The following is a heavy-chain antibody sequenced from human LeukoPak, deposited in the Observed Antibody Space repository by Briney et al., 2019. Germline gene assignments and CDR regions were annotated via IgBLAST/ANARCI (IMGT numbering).Heavy chain of an antibody. V-gene: IGHV3-23*01. CDR3: AKDPTGFDSSGQTYFDY. Sequence: GGSLRLSCAASGFTFSTCAMSWVRQAPGKGLEWVSGISGSGDIIYYSDSVKGRFTISRDNSKNTLFLQMNSLRAEDSALYYCAKDPTGFDSSGQTYFDYWGQGTLVTVSS. CDR2: ISGSGDII. D-gene: IGHD3-22*01. J-gene: IGHJ4*02. CDR1: GFTFSTCA.